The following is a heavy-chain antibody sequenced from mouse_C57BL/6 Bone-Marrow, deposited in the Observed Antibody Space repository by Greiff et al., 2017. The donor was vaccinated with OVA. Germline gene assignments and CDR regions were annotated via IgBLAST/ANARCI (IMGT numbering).Heavy chain of an antibody. Sequence: EVQVVESGAELVRPGASVKLSCTASGFNIKDDYMHWVKQRPEQGLEWIGWIDPENGDTEYASKFQGKATITADTSSNTAYLQLSSLTSEDTAVYYCTTYTTVVATRDYYAMDYWGQGTSVTVSS. J-gene: IGHJ4*01. CDR2: IDPENGDT. V-gene: IGHV14-4*01. CDR1: GFNIKDDY. D-gene: IGHD1-1*01. CDR3: TTYTTVVATRDYYAMDY.